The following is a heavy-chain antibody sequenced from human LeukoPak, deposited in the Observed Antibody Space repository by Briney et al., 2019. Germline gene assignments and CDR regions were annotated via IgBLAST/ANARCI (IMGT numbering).Heavy chain of an antibody. CDR2: ISSSSSYI. CDR3: AKHIFGSGSYIDY. Sequence: GGSLRLSCAASGFTVSSNYMSWVRQAPGKGLECVSSISSSSSYIYYADSVKGRFTISRDNAKNSLHLQMNSLRAEDTAIYYCAKHIFGSGSYIDYWGQGTLVTVSS. V-gene: IGHV3-21*04. D-gene: IGHD3-10*01. J-gene: IGHJ4*02. CDR1: GFTVSSNY.